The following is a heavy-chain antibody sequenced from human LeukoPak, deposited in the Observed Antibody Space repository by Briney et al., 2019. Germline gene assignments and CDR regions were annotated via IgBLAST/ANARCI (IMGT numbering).Heavy chain of an antibody. CDR2: ISYDGSNK. V-gene: IGHV3-30-3*01. J-gene: IGHJ4*02. Sequence: GRSLRLSCAASGFTFSSYAMHWVRQAPGKGLEWVAVISYDGSNKYYADFVKGRFTISRDNSKNTLYLQMNSLRAEDTALYYCAKIDYGGNDWGQGTLVTVSS. CDR3: AKIDYGGND. D-gene: IGHD4-23*01. CDR1: GFTFSSYA.